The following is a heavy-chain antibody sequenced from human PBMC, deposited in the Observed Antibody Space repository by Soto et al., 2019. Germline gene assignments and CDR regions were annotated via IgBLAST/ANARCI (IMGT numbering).Heavy chain of an antibody. Sequence: PSETLSLTCAVYGGSFSGYYWSWIRQPPGKGLEWIGEINHSGSTNYNPSLKSRVTISVDTSKNQFSLKLSSVTAADTAVYYCARGLEREGSGNLLWYYGMDVWGQGNTVTVSS. D-gene: IGHD3-3*01. CDR1: GGSFSGYY. CDR3: ARGLEREGSGNLLWYYGMDV. CDR2: INHSGST. J-gene: IGHJ6*02. V-gene: IGHV4-34*01.